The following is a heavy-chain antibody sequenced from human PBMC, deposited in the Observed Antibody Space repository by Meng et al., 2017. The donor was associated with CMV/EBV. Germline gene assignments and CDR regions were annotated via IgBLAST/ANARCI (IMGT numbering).Heavy chain of an antibody. J-gene: IGHJ4*02. V-gene: IGHV3-23*03. D-gene: IGHD6-6*01. CDR2: IYSGGGST. Sequence: GESLKISCAASGSTFSSYAMSWVRQVPGKGLEWVSVIYSGGGSTYYADSVKGRFTISRDNSKNTLYLQMNSLRAEDTAVYYCAPEPYSSLSEGDYWGQGTLVTVSS. CDR3: APEPYSSLSEGDY. CDR1: GSTFSSYA.